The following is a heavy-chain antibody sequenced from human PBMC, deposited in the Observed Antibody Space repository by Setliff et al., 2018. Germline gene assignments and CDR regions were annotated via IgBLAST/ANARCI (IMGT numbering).Heavy chain of an antibody. J-gene: IGHJ4*02. V-gene: IGHV3-21*01. D-gene: IGHD7-27*01. CDR3: VRDRDGLGDY. Sequence: PGGSLRLSCEASGFSFSNYAMNWVRQAPGKGLEWVASFSSRNDYIYHADSVKGRFTISRDNAKTSLYLQMDSLRVEDTAVYFCVRDRDGLGDYWGQGTLVTVSS. CDR2: FSSRNDYI. CDR1: GFSFSNYA.